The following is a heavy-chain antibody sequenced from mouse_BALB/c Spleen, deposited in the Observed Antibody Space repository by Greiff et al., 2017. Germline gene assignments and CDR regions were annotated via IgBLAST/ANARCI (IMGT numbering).Heavy chain of an antibody. CDR1: GFTFSSYT. V-gene: IGHV5-12-2*01. CDR2: ISNGGGST. D-gene: IGHD2-4*01. J-gene: IGHJ4*01. Sequence: EVMLVESGGGLVQPGGSLKLSCAASGFTFSSYTMSWVRQTPEKRLEWVAYISNGGGSTYYPDTVKGRFTISRDNAKNTLYLQMSSLKSEDTAMYYCARGYDYDAAMDYWGQGTSVTVSS. CDR3: ARGYDYDAAMDY.